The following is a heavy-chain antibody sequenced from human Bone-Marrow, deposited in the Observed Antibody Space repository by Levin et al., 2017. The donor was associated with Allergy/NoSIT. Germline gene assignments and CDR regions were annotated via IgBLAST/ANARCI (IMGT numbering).Heavy chain of an antibody. D-gene: IGHD3-16*01. CDR2: IYYRGST. CDR3: ARIGGSVSTGLDY. V-gene: IGHV4-59*01. J-gene: IGHJ4*02. Sequence: PSETLSLTCTVSGGSISNYYWSWIRQPPGKGLEWIGYIYYRGSTSYNPSLKSRVTISVDTSKNQFSLKMTSVTAADTAVYYCARIGGSVSTGLDYWGQGVLVTVSS. CDR1: GGSISNYY.